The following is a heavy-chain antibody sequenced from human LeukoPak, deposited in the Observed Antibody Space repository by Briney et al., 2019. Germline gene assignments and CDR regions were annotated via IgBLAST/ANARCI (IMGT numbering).Heavy chain of an antibody. J-gene: IGHJ3*02. CDR2: IGTAGEI. V-gene: IGHV3-13*01. Sequence: GGSLRLSCAASGFTFSSYDIHWVRQATGKGLEWVSGIGTAGEIYYPGSVKGRFTISRDNSKNTLYLQMNSLRAEDTAVYYCAKDRLGALLYFDIWGQGTMVTVSS. D-gene: IGHD3-10*01. CDR1: GFTFSSYD. CDR3: AKDRLGALLYFDI.